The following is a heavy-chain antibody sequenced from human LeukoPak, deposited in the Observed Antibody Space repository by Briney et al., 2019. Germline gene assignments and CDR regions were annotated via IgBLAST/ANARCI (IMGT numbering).Heavy chain of an antibody. J-gene: IGHJ6*03. D-gene: IGHD2-15*01. CDR3: ARVLRYCSGGNCYSGGLGCMDV. Sequence: GGSLRLSCAASGFTFSDYNMRWIRQAPGKGLEWVSSISRSGSTKYYADSVKGRFTISRDSAKNSLFLQMNSLRAEDTAVYYCARVLRYCSGGNCYSGGLGCMDVWGKGTTVTISS. V-gene: IGHV3-11*01. CDR1: GFTFSDYN. CDR2: ISRSGSTK.